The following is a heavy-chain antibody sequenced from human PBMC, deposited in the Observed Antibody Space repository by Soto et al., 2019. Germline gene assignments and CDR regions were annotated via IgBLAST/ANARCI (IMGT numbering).Heavy chain of an antibody. D-gene: IGHD2-15*01. CDR2: IYYSGST. Sequence: TSETLSLTCTVSGGSISSYYWSWIRQPPGKGLEWIGYIYYSGSTNYNPSLKSRVTISVDTSKNQFSLKLSSVTAADTAVYYCARYSGYCSGGSCYSVTFDYWGQGTLVTVSS. V-gene: IGHV4-59*01. CDR1: GGSISSYY. J-gene: IGHJ4*02. CDR3: ARYSGYCSGGSCYSVTFDY.